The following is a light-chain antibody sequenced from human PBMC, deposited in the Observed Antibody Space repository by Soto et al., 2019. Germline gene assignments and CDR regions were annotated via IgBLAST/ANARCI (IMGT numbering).Light chain of an antibody. CDR3: RQYEIFSGS. Sequence: DMRMNLSLSTLSVSVRDTVSVTCRASQGVSGWFACYQQKPGEAPKLLIYDASALPRGVPSRFSGSGSGTKFTLTISILQPDDFATYYCRQYEIFSGSFGPGNKVDIK. CDR1: QGVSGW. J-gene: IGKJ1*01. CDR2: DAS. V-gene: IGKV1-5*01.